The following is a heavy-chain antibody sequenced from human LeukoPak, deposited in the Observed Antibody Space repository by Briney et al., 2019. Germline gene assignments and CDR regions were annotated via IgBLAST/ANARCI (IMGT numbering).Heavy chain of an antibody. CDR1: GGSISSSSYY. CDR2: IYYSGST. D-gene: IGHD6-19*01. CDR3: ARQEMQWLVRPGD. V-gene: IGHV4-39*01. Sequence: SETLSLTCTVSGGSISSSSYYWGWIRQPPGKGLEWIGSIYYSGSTYYNPSLKSRVTISVDTSKNQFSLKLSSVTAADTAVYYCARQEMQWLVRPGDRGQGTLVTVSS. J-gene: IGHJ4*02.